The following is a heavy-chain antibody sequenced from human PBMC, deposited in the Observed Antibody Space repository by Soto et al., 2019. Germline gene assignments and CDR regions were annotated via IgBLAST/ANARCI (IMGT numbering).Heavy chain of an antibody. J-gene: IGHJ4*02. CDR1: GYTFTSYA. V-gene: IGHV1-3*01. CDR3: ATNPKVLRWYHYFDD. Sequence: GPPVKVSCTASGYTFTSYAMHWVRQAPGQRLEWMGWINAGNGNTKYSQKFQGRVTITRDTSASTAYMELSSLRSEDTAVYYCATNPKVLRWYHYFDDWGQGNLVTVYS. D-gene: IGHD4-17*01. CDR2: INAGNGNT.